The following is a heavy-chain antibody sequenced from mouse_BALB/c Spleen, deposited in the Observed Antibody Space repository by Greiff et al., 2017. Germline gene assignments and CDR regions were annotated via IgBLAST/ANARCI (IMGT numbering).Heavy chain of an antibody. D-gene: IGHD2-14*01. J-gene: IGHJ4*01. Sequence: EVHLVESGGGLVQPGGSLRLPCATSWFTFTDYYMSWVRQPPGKALEWLGFIRNKANGYTTEYSASVKGRFTISRDNSQSILYLQMNTLRAEDSATYYCARGSYYRYDDAMDYWGQGTSVTVSS. CDR3: ARGSYYRYDDAMDY. CDR1: WFTFTDYY. V-gene: IGHV7-3*02. CDR2: IRNKANGYTT.